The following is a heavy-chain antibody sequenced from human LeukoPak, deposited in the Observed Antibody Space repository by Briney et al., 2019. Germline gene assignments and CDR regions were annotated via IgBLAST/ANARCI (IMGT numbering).Heavy chain of an antibody. CDR3: ASRAIGGGAFDI. Sequence: GASVKVSCKASGYTFTDYYMHWVRQAPGQGLEWMGWINPDTGDTKYAQKFQGRVTMTRDTSISIAQMDLSSLRSDDTAVYYWASRAIGGGAFDIWGEGNIFTVSS. J-gene: IGHJ3*02. CDR1: GYTFTDYY. CDR2: INPDTGDT. V-gene: IGHV1-2*02. D-gene: IGHD3-16*01.